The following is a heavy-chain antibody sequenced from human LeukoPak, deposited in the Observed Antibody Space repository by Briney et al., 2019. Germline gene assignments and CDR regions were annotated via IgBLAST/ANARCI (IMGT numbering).Heavy chain of an antibody. Sequence: ASVKVSCKDSGYTFTNYAIHWVRQAPGQRLEWMGWLNADNGNTKYSQKFQGRVTITRHTSASTAYMELSSLRSEDTAVYYCARVTSIRGSYYPFDYCGQGTLVSVSS. V-gene: IGHV1-3*01. CDR2: LNADNGNT. CDR3: ARVTSIRGSYYPFDY. D-gene: IGHD3-10*01. CDR1: GYTFTNYA. J-gene: IGHJ4*02.